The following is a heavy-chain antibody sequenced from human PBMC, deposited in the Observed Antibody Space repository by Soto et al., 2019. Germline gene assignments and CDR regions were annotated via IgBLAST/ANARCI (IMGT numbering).Heavy chain of an antibody. J-gene: IGHJ4*02. V-gene: IGHV3-23*01. CDR3: AKDSPDCSSTSCYVPFDY. D-gene: IGHD2-2*01. CDR1: GFTFSSYA. CDR2: ISGSGGST. Sequence: GGSLRLSCAASGFTFSSYAMSWVRQAPGKGLEWVSAISGSGGSTYYADSVKGRFTISRDNSKNTLYLQMNSLRAEETAVYYCAKDSPDCSSTSCYVPFDYWGQGTLVTVSS.